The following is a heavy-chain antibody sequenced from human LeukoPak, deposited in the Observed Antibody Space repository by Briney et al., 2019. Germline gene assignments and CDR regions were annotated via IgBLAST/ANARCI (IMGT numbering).Heavy chain of an antibody. J-gene: IGHJ4*02. CDR1: GFSFTNGW. CDR3: TAGLEKSDFDY. Sequence: GGCLRLSCVVSGFSFTNGWMSWVRQAPGKGLEWVGRIKRKTDSGTIDYGAPVKGRFTISRDDSKNTVYLQMNSLKTEDTAVYYCTAGLEKSDFDYWGQGTLVTASS. D-gene: IGHD1-1*01. V-gene: IGHV3-15*01. CDR2: IKRKTDSGTI.